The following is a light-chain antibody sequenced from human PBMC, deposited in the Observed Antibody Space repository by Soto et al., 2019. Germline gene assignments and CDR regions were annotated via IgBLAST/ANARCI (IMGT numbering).Light chain of an antibody. CDR2: DDT. Sequence: QSVLTQPPSVSGAPGQTITISCTGSSSNIGAGYDVHWYQHLPGTAPKLLITDDTSRPSGVPDRFSGSKSGASASLAITGLQAEDEADYYCQSYDSRLSGSVFGTGTKLTVL. CDR1: SSNIGAGYD. CDR3: QSYDSRLSGSV. V-gene: IGLV1-40*01. J-gene: IGLJ1*01.